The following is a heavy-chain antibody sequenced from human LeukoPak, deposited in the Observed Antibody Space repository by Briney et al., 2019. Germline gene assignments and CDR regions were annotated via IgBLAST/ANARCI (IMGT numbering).Heavy chain of an antibody. D-gene: IGHD1-26*01. CDR2: IIWNSDSI. CDR3: AKDISVGAKPYYFDY. CDR1: GFTFDDYA. J-gene: IGHJ4*02. Sequence: GGSLRLSCAASGFTFDDYAMHWVRQAPGKGLEWVSGIIWNSDSIGYADSVKGRFTISRDNAKNSLYLQMNSLRAEDTALYYCAKDISVGAKPYYFDYWGQGTLVTVSS. V-gene: IGHV3-9*01.